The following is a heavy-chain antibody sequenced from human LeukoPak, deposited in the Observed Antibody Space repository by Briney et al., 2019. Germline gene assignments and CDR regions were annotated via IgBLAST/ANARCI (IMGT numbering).Heavy chain of an antibody. CDR2: ITAIAGDT. J-gene: IGHJ4*02. Sequence: GGSLRLSCGTSGFTFSSYAMSWVRQAPGKGLEWVSLITAIAGDTYYADSVKGRFTISRDNSRNTLYLQMDSLRAEDSAIYYCVSKGLHLFGELLDWGQGTLVTVSS. D-gene: IGHD3-10*02. CDR3: VSKGLHLFGELLD. V-gene: IGHV3-23*01. CDR1: GFTFSSYA.